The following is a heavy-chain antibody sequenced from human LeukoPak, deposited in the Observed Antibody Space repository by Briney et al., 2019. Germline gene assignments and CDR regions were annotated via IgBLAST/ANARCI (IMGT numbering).Heavy chain of an antibody. J-gene: IGHJ3*02. CDR2: IYYSGST. Sequence: SSETLSLTCTVSGGSISSYYWSWIRQPPGKGLEWIGYIYYSGSTNYNPSLKGRVTMSVDTSKNQFSLKLSSVTAADTAVYYCARHSWASVDDAFDIWGQGTMVTVSS. D-gene: IGHD2-2*01. V-gene: IGHV4-59*08. CDR1: GGSISSYY. CDR3: ARHSWASVDDAFDI.